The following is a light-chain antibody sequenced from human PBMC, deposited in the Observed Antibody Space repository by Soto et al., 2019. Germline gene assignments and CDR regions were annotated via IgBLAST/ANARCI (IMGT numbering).Light chain of an antibody. Sequence: QSVLTQPASVSGSPGQSITISCTGTSCDVGTYNYVSWYQHRPGKAPKLMIYDVSYRPSGVSNRFSGSKSANTASLTITGLQAEDEADYYCSSYTTSNTQVFGGGTKLTVL. CDR2: DVS. CDR3: SSYTTSNTQV. CDR1: SCDVGTYNY. V-gene: IGLV2-14*01. J-gene: IGLJ3*02.